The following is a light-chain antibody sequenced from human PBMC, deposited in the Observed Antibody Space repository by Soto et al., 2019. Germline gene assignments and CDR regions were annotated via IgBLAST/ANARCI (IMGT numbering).Light chain of an antibody. CDR2: AAS. J-gene: IGKJ3*01. V-gene: IGKV1-9*01. CDR3: QHLNSYPLFT. CDR1: QGISSY. Sequence: DIQLTQSPSFLSASVGDRVTITCRASQGISSYLAWYQQKPGKAPKLLIYAASTLQSGVPSRFSGSGSGTEFTLTTTSLQPEDFSTYDGQHLNSYPLFTFGPGTKVHIK.